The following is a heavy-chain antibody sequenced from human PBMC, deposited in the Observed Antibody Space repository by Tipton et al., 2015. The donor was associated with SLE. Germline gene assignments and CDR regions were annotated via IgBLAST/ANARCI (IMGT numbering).Heavy chain of an antibody. V-gene: IGHV4-30-2*01. Sequence: TLSLTCSVSGASISSGGFSWTWIRQPPGKGLEWIGHIHHSGRTSYNMSLKSRVTISEDRSRNQFSLRLTSVTAADTAVYYCARGSRVEEELQYWGQGALVTVSS. CDR3: ARGSRVEEELQY. CDR2: IHHSGRT. J-gene: IGHJ4*02. CDR1: GASISSGGFS. D-gene: IGHD1-26*01.